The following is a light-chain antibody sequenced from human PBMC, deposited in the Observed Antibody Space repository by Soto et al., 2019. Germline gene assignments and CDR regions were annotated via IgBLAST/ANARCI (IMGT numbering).Light chain of an antibody. CDR1: SSNIGAGYD. V-gene: IGLV1-40*01. J-gene: IGLJ2*01. CDR3: QSSDSSLTNAV. CDR2: GNK. Sequence: QSVLTQPPSVSGAPGQTITISCTGSSSNIGAGYDVHWYQQLPGRAPKLLIYGNKNRPSGVPDRSSGSKSGTSVSLAITGLRGEDEADYHCQSSDSSLTNAVFGGGTKLTVL.